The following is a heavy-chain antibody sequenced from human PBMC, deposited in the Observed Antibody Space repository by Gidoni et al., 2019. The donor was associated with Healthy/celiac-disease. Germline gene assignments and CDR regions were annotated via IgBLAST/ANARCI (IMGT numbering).Heavy chain of an antibody. CDR3: ATLGGGWGIVGPFDY. Sequence: QLQLQESGPGLVKPSETLSLTCTVSGGSISSSSYYWGWIRQPPGKGLEWIGSIYYSGSTYYNPSLKSRVTIAVDTSKNQFSLKLSSVTAADTAVYYCATLGGGWGIVGPFDYWGQGTLVTVSS. J-gene: IGHJ4*02. D-gene: IGHD1-26*01. CDR1: GGSISSSSYY. CDR2: IYYSGST. V-gene: IGHV4-39*01.